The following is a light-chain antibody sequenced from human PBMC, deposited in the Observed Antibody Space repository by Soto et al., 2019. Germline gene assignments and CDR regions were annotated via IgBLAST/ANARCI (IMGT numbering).Light chain of an antibody. CDR2: EVT. J-gene: IGLJ3*02. V-gene: IGLV2-14*01. CDR3: CSFTTTTTWV. Sequence: QSALNQPASVSGSPGPSITISFTGTSSDVGAHNYGSWYQQHPGKAPKLMIFEVTNRPSGVYDRFADSKSGNTASLTISGLQAEDEADYYGCSFTTTTTWVFVGGTNLTVL. CDR1: SSDVGAHNY.